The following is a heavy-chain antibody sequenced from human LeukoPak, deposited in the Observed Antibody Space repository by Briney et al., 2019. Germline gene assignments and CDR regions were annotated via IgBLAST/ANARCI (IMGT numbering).Heavy chain of an antibody. CDR2: ISSSSSYI. J-gene: IGHJ5*02. V-gene: IGHV3-21*01. CDR3: ARDPGVVPAATPFWFDP. Sequence: GGSLRLSCAASGFTFSSYSMNWVRQAPGKGLEWVSSISSSSSYIYYADSVKGRFTISRDNAKNSLYLQMNSLRAEDTAVYYCARDPGVVPAATPFWFDPWGQGTLVTVSS. D-gene: IGHD2-2*01. CDR1: GFTFSSYS.